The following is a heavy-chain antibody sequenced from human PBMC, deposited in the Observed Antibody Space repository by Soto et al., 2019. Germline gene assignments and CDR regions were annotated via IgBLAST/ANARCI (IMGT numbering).Heavy chain of an antibody. CDR3: AGPREDCSSTSCYGYYYYMDV. D-gene: IGHD2-2*01. CDR1: GGSISSSSYY. J-gene: IGHJ6*03. CDR2: IYYSGST. V-gene: IGHV4-39*01. Sequence: SETLSLTCTVSGGSISSSSYYWGWIRQPPGKGLEWIGSIYYSGSTYYNPSFKSRVTISVDTSKNQFSLKLSSVTAADTTVYYCAGPREDCSSTSCYGYYYYMDVWGKGTTVTVSS.